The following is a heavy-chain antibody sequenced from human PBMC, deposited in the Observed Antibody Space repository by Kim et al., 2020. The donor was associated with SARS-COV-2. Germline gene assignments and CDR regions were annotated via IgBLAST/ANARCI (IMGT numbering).Heavy chain of an antibody. J-gene: IGHJ4*02. D-gene: IGHD4-17*01. V-gene: IGHV3-21*01. Sequence: TVKGRFTTSRDNAKNLLYLKMKSLRAEDTAVYYCARDIRYGGNSSPFDYWGQGTLVTVSS. CDR3: ARDIRYGGNSSPFDY.